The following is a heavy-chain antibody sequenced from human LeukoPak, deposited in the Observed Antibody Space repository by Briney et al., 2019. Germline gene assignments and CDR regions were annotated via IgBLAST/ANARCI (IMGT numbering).Heavy chain of an antibody. CDR1: GFSFSGHW. CDR2: INSDASTI. V-gene: IGHV3-74*01. D-gene: IGHD2-8*01. CDR3: AREDCTIGAVCSSLLDH. Sequence: PGGSLRLSCTASGFSFSGHWMHWARQLPGKGLVWVSRINSDASTINYADSVKGRFTISRDNAKNTLYLQMNNLRAEDTAVYYCAREDCTIGAVCSSLLDHWGRGTLVTVSS. J-gene: IGHJ4*02.